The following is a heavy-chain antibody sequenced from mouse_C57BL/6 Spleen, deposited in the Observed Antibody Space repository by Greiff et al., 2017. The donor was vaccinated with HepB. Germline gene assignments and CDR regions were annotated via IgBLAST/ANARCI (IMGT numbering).Heavy chain of an antibody. J-gene: IGHJ1*03. V-gene: IGHV3-5*01. Sequence: EVKVEESGPGLVKPSQTVFLTCTVTGISITTGNYRWSWIRQFPGNKLEWIGYIYYSGTITYNPSLTSRTTITRDTPKNQFFLEMNSLTAEDTATYYCARGLLYWYFDVWGTGTTVTVSS. CDR2: IYYSGTI. CDR1: GISITTGNYR. CDR3: ARGLLYWYFDV. D-gene: IGHD2-1*01.